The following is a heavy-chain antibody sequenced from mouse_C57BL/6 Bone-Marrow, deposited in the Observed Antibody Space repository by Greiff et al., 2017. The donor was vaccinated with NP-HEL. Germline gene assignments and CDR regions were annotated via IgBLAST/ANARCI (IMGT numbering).Heavy chain of an antibody. D-gene: IGHD2-4*01. CDR3: ATYYDYDVPFAY. CDR2: IDPSDSET. CDR1: GYTFTSYW. J-gene: IGHJ3*01. Sequence: QVQLQQPGAELVRPGSSVKLSCKASGYTFTSYWMHWVKQRPIQGLEWIGNIDPSDSETHYNQKFKDKATLTVDKSSSTAYMQLSSLTSEDSAVYYCATYYDYDVPFAYWGQGTLVTVSA. V-gene: IGHV1-52*01.